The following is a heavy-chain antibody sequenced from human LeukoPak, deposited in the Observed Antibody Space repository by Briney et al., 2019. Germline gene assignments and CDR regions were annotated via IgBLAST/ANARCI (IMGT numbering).Heavy chain of an antibody. V-gene: IGHV3-64*01. J-gene: IGHJ4*02. CDR1: GFTFSSYA. D-gene: IGHD4-17*01. CDR2: ISSNGGST. Sequence: GGSLRLSCAASGFTFSSYAMPWVRQAPGKGLEYVSAISSNGGSTYYANSVKGRFTISRDNSNNTLYLQMGSLRAEEMAVYYCSRGSQVTTADYWGQGTLVTVSS. CDR3: SRGSQVTTADY.